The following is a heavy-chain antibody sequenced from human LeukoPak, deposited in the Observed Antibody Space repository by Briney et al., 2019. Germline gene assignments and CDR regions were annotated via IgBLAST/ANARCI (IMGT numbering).Heavy chain of an antibody. D-gene: IGHD3-3*01. CDR2: TSSRGSTI. Sequence: PGGSLRLSCAASGFSFSSYEMNCVRQAPGKGLAWVLYTSSRGSTIYYGDSVKGRFTISRDNAKNSLYLQMNSLRAEDTAVYYCARARITIFGVVPGGWFDPWGQGTLVTVSS. J-gene: IGHJ5*02. CDR3: ARARITIFGVVPGGWFDP. V-gene: IGHV3-48*03. CDR1: GFSFSSYE.